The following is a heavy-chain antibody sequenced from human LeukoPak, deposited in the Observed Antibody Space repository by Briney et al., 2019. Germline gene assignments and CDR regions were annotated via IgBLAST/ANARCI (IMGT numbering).Heavy chain of an antibody. CDR2: IIPMFDIT. CDR3: ARDSSAAGSGGLFDP. Sequence: SVKVSCKASGCTFSSYGVSWVRQAPGQRLEWLGRIIPMFDITNNAQKSQGRVTVTADKATNTAYMELSSLISEDTAVYYCARDSSAAGSGGLFDPWGQGTQVTVS. V-gene: IGHV1-69*04. D-gene: IGHD6-13*01. J-gene: IGHJ5*02. CDR1: GCTFSSYG.